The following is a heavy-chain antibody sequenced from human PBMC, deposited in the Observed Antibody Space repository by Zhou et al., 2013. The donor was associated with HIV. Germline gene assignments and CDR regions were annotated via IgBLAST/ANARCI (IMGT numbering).Heavy chain of an antibody. CDR1: GGSFTNYA. V-gene: IGHV1-8*02. CDR2: MNPKTGNT. D-gene: IGHD2-15*01. Sequence: QVQLVQSGAEVKPPGSAVRVSCKASGGSFTNYAVNWVRQATGQGLEWMGWMNPKTGNTGYAQKFQGRVTMTRNTSITTAYMELSSLRSEDTAVYYCTRVVAGGGYFYYYYGMDVWGQGTTVTVSS. J-gene: IGHJ6*02. CDR3: TRVVAGGGYFYYYYGMDV.